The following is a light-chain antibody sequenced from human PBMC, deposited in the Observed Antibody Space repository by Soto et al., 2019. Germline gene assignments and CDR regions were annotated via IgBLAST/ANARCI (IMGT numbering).Light chain of an antibody. CDR3: QQSYTIPWT. J-gene: IGKJ1*01. V-gene: IGKV1-39*01. CDR2: VGS. CDR1: QSIDTY. Sequence: DIQMTQSPSSLSASVGDRVTITCRASQSIDTYLNWYQQKPGKAPKVLIYVGSRLQSGVPSRFSGSGSGADFSLTITSLQPEDVATYFCQQSYTIPWTFGQGTRVEVK.